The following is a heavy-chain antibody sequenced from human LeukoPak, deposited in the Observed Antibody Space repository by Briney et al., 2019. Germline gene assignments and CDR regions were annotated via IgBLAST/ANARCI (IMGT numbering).Heavy chain of an antibody. CDR2: ISYDGSNK. CDR3: AKGSCTNAVCYKDY. Sequence: PGRSLRLSCAASGFTFSSYGMHWVRQAPGKGLEWVAVISYDGSNKYYADSVKGRFTISRDNSKNTLYLQMNSLRAEDTAVYYCAKGSCTNAVCYKDYWGQGTLVTVSS. D-gene: IGHD2-8*01. J-gene: IGHJ4*02. V-gene: IGHV3-30*18. CDR1: GFTFSSYG.